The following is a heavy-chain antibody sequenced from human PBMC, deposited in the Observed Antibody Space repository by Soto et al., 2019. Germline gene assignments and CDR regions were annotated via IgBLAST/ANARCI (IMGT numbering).Heavy chain of an antibody. CDR3: AKGGSSSAWSASDN. Sequence: EVQLLESGGGLVQPGGSLTLSCAASGFTFSSYTMTWVRQAPGKGQEWVSVMSDSDNATYYADYVKSRLTISRDNSKTTRYQQINSLRAADTAVYYYAKGGSSSAWSASDNWGQGTLVTVSS. D-gene: IGHD6-19*01. V-gene: IGHV3-23*01. J-gene: IGHJ4*02. CDR1: GFTFSSYT. CDR2: MSDSDNAT.